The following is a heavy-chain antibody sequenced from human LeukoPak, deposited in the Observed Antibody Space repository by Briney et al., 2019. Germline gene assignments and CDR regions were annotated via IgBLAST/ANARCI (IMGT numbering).Heavy chain of an antibody. CDR2: IYYSGST. CDR3: ARERDQEGVTNPHYFDY. Sequence: PSETLSLTCTVSGGSISSYYWSWIRQPPGKGLEWIGYIYYSGSTSYNPSLKSRVTISVDTSKNQFSLKLSSVTAADTAVYYCARERDQEGVTNPHYFDYWGQGTLVTVSS. V-gene: IGHV4-59*13. D-gene: IGHD5-18*01. CDR1: GGSISSYY. J-gene: IGHJ4*02.